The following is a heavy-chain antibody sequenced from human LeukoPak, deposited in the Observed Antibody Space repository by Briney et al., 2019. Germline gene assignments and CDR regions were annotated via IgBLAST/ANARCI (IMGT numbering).Heavy chain of an antibody. V-gene: IGHV4-59*08. Sequence: PSETLSLTCTVSGGSISSYYWSWIRQPPGKGLEWIGYIYYSGSTNYNPSLKSRVTISVDTSKNQFSLKLSSVTAADTAVYYCARHVSPDYCSSTSCYTEGGFDYWGQGTLVTVSS. D-gene: IGHD2-2*02. J-gene: IGHJ4*02. CDR3: ARHVSPDYCSSTSCYTEGGFDY. CDR1: GGSISSYY. CDR2: IYYSGST.